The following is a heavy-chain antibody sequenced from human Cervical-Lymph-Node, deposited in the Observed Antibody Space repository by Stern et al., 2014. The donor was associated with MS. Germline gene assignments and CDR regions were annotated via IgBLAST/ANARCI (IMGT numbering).Heavy chain of an antibody. CDR1: GYTFTSDG. J-gene: IGHJ3*02. V-gene: IGHV1-18*01. CDR3: ARGLLGSENAFDI. CDR2: ISAYNGNT. Sequence: VQLVQSGTAVKKPWASVKVSCKVSGYTFTSDGISWVRQAPGQGIELEGWISAYNGNTNYAQKLQGRVTMTTDTSTSTAYMELRSLRSDDTAVYYCARGLLGSENAFDIWGQGTMVTVSS. D-gene: IGHD2-15*01.